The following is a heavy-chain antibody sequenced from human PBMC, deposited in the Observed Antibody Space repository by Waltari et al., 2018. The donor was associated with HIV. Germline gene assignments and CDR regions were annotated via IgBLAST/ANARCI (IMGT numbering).Heavy chain of an antibody. CDR2: ISPNNGAT. V-gene: IGHV1-2*06. CDR3: ARGDDISRSLEWVFGFDP. CDR1: GYTFTGYF. D-gene: IGHD3-3*01. J-gene: IGHJ5*02. Sequence: QVQLVQSGAEVKKPGASVKVSCKASGYTFTGYFLHWVRQAPGQGLEWMGRISPNNGATIYPRKFQGRVTMTRDTSISTAHMELSSLRSDDTAVYYCARGDDISRSLEWVFGFDPWGQGTLVTVSS.